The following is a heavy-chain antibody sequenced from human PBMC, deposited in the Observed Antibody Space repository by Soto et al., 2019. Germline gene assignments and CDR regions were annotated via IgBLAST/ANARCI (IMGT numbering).Heavy chain of an antibody. CDR1: GFSLNTSGVS. J-gene: IGHJ3*02. CDR3: AHRVVGEDAFDI. Sequence: QITLKESGPTLVKPTQTLTLTCTLSGFSLNTSGVSVGWIRQPPGKALEWLAHIYWDDDKRYRPSLKSRLTITKDTSKNQVVLIMTNMDPVDTATYYCAHRVVGEDAFDIWGQGTLVTVSS. V-gene: IGHV2-5*02. CDR2: IYWDDDK.